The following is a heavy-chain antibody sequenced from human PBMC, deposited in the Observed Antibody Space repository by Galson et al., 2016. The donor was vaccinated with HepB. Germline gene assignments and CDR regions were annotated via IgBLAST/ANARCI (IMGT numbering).Heavy chain of an antibody. Sequence: SCKASGYPFSSYDFNWVRQAAGQGLEWMGWMNPISGNTGYAQKFQGRVTMTRNTSISTAYMELSSLRSEDTAVYYCTRDLSSGTPGPWGQGTLVTVS. D-gene: IGHD1-7*01. CDR3: TRDLSSGTPGP. CDR2: MNPISGNT. V-gene: IGHV1-8*01. CDR1: GYPFSSYD. J-gene: IGHJ5*02.